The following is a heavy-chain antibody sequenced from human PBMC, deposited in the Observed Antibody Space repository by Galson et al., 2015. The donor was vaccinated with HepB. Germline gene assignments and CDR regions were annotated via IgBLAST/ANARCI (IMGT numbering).Heavy chain of an antibody. Sequence: SLRLSCAASGFTFSDYYMSWIRQAPGKGLEWVSYITPSSSYANYADSVKGRFTISRDNAKNSLYLQMSSLRAEDTAVYYCARGHASLQEMATRWGQGTLVTVSS. J-gene: IGHJ4*02. CDR1: GFTFSDYY. CDR2: ITPSSSYA. D-gene: IGHD5-24*01. CDR3: ARGHASLQEMATR. V-gene: IGHV3-11*06.